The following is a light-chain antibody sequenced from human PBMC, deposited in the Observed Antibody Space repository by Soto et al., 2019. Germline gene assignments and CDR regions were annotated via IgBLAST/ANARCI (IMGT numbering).Light chain of an antibody. V-gene: IGKV1-33*01. Sequence: DIQMTQSPSTLSGSVGDRFTITCQASQAISGVLTWYQQQPGKAPKVLIYEASKLKTGVPSRFSGSGSGKDFTFTISSLQPDDSGTYYCQQFNDLPITFGQGTRLEIK. CDR1: QAISGV. CDR2: EAS. CDR3: QQFNDLPIT. J-gene: IGKJ5*01.